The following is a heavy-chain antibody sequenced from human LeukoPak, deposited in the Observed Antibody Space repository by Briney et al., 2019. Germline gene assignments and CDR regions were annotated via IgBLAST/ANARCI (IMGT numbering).Heavy chain of an antibody. CDR3: WYSSGWYRFDY. J-gene: IGHJ4*02. Sequence: SETLSLTCTVSGVSISSYYWGWIRQPPGKGLEWIGSIYYSGSTYYNPSLKSRVTISVGTSKNQFSLKLSSVTAADTAVYYCWYSSGWYRFDYWGQGTLVTVSS. CDR1: GVSISSYY. CDR2: IYYSGST. D-gene: IGHD6-19*01. V-gene: IGHV4-39*01.